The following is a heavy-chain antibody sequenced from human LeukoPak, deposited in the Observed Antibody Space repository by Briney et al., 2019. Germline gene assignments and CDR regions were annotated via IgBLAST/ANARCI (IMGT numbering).Heavy chain of an antibody. V-gene: IGHV4-39*07. CDR3: ARDAGYSSSWGLDY. CDR1: GGSISSSSYY. CDR2: IYYSGST. D-gene: IGHD6-13*01. J-gene: IGHJ4*02. Sequence: SETLSLTCTVSGGSISSSSYYWGWIRQPPGKGLEWIGSIYYSGSTYYNPSLKSRVTISVGTSKNQFSLKLSSVTAADTAVYYCARDAGYSSSWGLDYWGQGTLVTVSS.